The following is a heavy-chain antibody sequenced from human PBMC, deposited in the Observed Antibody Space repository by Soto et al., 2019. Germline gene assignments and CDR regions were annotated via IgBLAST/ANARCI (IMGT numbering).Heavy chain of an antibody. CDR2: ISSSSSTI. D-gene: IGHD5-18*01. CDR3: ARENTPMATGDAFDI. CDR1: GFTFSSYS. Sequence: PGGSLSLSXAASGFTFSSYSMNWVRHAPGKGLEWVSYISSSSSTIYYADSVKGRFTISRDNAKNSLYLKMNSLRDEDTAVYHCARENTPMATGDAFDIWGQGTMVTVSS. V-gene: IGHV3-48*02. J-gene: IGHJ3*02.